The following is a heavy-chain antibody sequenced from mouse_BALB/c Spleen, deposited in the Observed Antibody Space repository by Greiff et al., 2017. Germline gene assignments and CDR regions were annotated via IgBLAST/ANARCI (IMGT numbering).Heavy chain of an antibody. V-gene: IGHV1-7*01. Sequence: LVESGAELAKPGASVKMSCKASGYTFTSYWMHWVKQRPGQGLEWIGYINPSTGYTEYNQKFKDKATLTADKSSSTAYMQLSSLTSEDSAVYYCASGDYDALFAYWGQGTLVTVSA. J-gene: IGHJ3*01. D-gene: IGHD2-4*01. CDR3: ASGDYDALFAY. CDR1: GYTFTSYW. CDR2: INPSTGYT.